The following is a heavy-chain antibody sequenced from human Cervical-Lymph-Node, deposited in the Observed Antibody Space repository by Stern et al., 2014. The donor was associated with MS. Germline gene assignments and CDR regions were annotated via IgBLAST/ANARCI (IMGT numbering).Heavy chain of an antibody. Sequence: QVTLRESGPAMVKPTQTLTLTCTFSGFSLSTSGMRVSWIRQPPGRALEWLARIDWDNTEFYSPSLRTRLTISKDTSRNRVVLVMTNMDPTDTATYFCARSYNWSPFDPWGQGTLVTVSS. D-gene: IGHD1-1*01. CDR3: ARSYNWSPFDP. CDR1: GFSLSTSGMR. J-gene: IGHJ5*02. V-gene: IGHV2-70*04. CDR2: IDWDNTE.